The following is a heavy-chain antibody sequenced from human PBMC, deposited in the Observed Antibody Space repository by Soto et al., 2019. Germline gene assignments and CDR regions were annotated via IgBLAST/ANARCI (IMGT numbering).Heavy chain of an antibody. J-gene: IGHJ5*02. V-gene: IGHV4-39*01. CDR2: IYYSGRT. D-gene: IGHD1-1*01. CDR1: GDSISRTFFY. CDR3: ARHGVPIQLEPHFDP. Sequence: QLQLQASGPGLVKPSETLSLICNVSGDSISRTFFYWGWIRQPPGKGLEWIGSIYYSGRTYYNPSLKSRVTIAVDPSNNPFSLRLSSVTAADTALYYCARHGVPIQLEPHFDPWGQGTLVTVSS.